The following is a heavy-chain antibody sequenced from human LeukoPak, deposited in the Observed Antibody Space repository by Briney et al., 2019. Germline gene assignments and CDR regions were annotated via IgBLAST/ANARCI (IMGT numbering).Heavy chain of an antibody. J-gene: IGHJ4*02. CDR3: AREGGYDILTGYSYYFDY. Sequence: PGGSLRLSCAASGFTFSNYWMTWVRQAPGKGLEWVANINQDGSEKYYVDSVKGRFTISRDNAKTSLYLQMSSLRAEDTAVYYCAREGGYDILTGYSYYFDYWGQGTLVTVSS. V-gene: IGHV3-7*03. CDR2: INQDGSEK. CDR1: GFTFSNYW. D-gene: IGHD3-9*01.